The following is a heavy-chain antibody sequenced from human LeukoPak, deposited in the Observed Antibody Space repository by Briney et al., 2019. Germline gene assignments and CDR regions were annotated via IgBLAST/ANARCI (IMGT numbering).Heavy chain of an antibody. CDR3: TTDQYSGYDY. Sequence: PGGSLRLSCAASGFTFSNAWMSWVRQAPGKGLEWVGLIKSKTDGGTTDYAAPVKGRFTISRDDSKNTLYLQMNSLKTEDTAVYYCTTDQYSGYDYWGQGTLVTVSS. CDR1: GFTFSNAW. V-gene: IGHV3-15*01. CDR2: IKSKTDGGTT. D-gene: IGHD5-12*01. J-gene: IGHJ4*02.